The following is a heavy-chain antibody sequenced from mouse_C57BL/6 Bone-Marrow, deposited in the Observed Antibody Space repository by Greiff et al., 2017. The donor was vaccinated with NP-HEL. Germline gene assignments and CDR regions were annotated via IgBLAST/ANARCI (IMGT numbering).Heavy chain of an antibody. J-gene: IGHJ1*03. CDR3: ARDRYYGSTGYFDG. V-gene: IGHV3-6*01. CDR2: LSYDGSN. CDR1: GYSITSGYY. Sequence: EVQLQQSGPGLVKPSQSLSLTCSVTGYSITSGYYWNWIRQFPGNKLEWMGYLSYDGSNNYNPSLKNRISITRDTSKNQFFLKLNSVTTEDTATDYCARDRYYGSTGYFDGWGTGTTVTVSS. D-gene: IGHD1-1*01.